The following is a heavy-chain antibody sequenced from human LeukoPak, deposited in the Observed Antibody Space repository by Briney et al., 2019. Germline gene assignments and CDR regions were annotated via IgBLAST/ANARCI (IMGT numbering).Heavy chain of an antibody. J-gene: IGHJ4*02. V-gene: IGHV4-4*02. CDR3: VSRLVGANDY. D-gene: IGHD1-26*01. CDR1: GGAISSSNW. CDR2: IYHSVST. Sequence: SGPLSLTCAVSGGAISSSNWWRWVRPPRGKGLGWSGDIYHSVSTDYNPSLKSRVTISVDKPTNQLSLNLSSVTAADTAVYYCVSRLVGANDYWGQGTLVTVSS.